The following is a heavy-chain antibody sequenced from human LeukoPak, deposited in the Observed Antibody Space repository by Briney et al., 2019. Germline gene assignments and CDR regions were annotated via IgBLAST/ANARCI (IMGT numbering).Heavy chain of an antibody. V-gene: IGHV1-69*13. Sequence: SVKVSCTASGGTFSSYAISWVRPAPGQGLEWMGGIIPIFGTANYAQKFQGRVTITADESTSTAYMELSSLRSEDTAVYYCARGDRDNWFDPWGQGTLVTVSS. CDR1: GGTFSSYA. D-gene: IGHD2-21*01. CDR3: ARGDRDNWFDP. CDR2: IIPIFGTA. J-gene: IGHJ5*02.